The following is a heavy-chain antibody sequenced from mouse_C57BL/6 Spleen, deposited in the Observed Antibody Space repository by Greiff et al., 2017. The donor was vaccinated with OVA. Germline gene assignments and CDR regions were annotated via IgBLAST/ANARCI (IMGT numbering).Heavy chain of an antibody. CDR3: ARETPSYYFDY. J-gene: IGHJ2*01. CDR2: ISYDGSN. V-gene: IGHV3-6*01. CDR1: GYSITSGYY. Sequence: VQLKESGPGLVKPSQSLSLTCSVTGYSITSGYYWNWIRQFPGNKLEWMGYISYDGSNNYNPSLKNRISITRDTSKNQFFLKLNSVTTEDTATYYCARETPSYYFDYWGQGTTLTVSS.